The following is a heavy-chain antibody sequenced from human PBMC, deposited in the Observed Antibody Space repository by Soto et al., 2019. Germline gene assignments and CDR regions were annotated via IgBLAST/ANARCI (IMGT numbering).Heavy chain of an antibody. CDR1: GFTFSSYE. J-gene: IGHJ4*02. Sequence: GGALRLSCAASGFTFSSYEMNWVRQAPGKGLEWVSYISISGSTIYYADSVKGRFTISRDNAKNSLYLQMNSLRAEDTAVYYCARPPWGRILTDFDYWGQGTLVTVSS. V-gene: IGHV3-48*03. CDR2: ISISGSTI. D-gene: IGHD7-27*01. CDR3: ARPPWGRILTDFDY.